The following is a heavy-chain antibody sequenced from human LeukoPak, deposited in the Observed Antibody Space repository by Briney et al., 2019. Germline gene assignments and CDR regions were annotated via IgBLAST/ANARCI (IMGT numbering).Heavy chain of an antibody. Sequence: PSETPSLTCAVYGGSFSGYHWGWIRQPPGKGLEWIGEMNHSGGANHNPSLKSRVAISVDTSKNQFSLKLTSVTAADTAVYFCARGLQQMAQTRSDYFDSWGQGTLVTVSS. CDR2: MNHSGGA. CDR3: ARGLQQMAQTRSDYFDS. J-gene: IGHJ4*02. CDR1: GGSFSGYH. D-gene: IGHD6-13*01. V-gene: IGHV4-34*01.